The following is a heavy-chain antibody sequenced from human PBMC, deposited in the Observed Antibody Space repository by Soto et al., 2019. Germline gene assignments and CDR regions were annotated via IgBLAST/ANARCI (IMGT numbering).Heavy chain of an antibody. CDR3: AGERKYQLLSWYWFDP. CDR1: GDSVSSNNAA. D-gene: IGHD2-2*01. J-gene: IGHJ5*02. Sequence: SQTLSLTCAISGDSVSSNNAAWSWIRQSPSRGLEWLGRTYYRSSWYSDYAVSVKSRIAINPDTTKNQFSLQLNSVTPEDTAVYYCAGERKYQLLSWYWFDPWGQGTLVTVSS. CDR2: TYYRSSWYS. V-gene: IGHV6-1*01.